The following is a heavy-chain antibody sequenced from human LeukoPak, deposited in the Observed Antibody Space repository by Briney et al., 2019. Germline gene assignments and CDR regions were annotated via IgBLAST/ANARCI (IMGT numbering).Heavy chain of an antibody. CDR3: ARAYNYYDSSGYYLGYYFDY. CDR2: SNAGNGNT. Sequence: GASVKVSCKASGYTXTSYAMHWVRQAPGQRLEWMRWSNAGNGNTKYSQEFQGRVTITRDTSASTAYMELSSLRSEDMAVYYCARAYNYYDSSGYYLGYYFDYWGQGTLVTVSS. D-gene: IGHD3-22*01. J-gene: IGHJ4*02. V-gene: IGHV1-3*02. CDR1: GYTXTSYA.